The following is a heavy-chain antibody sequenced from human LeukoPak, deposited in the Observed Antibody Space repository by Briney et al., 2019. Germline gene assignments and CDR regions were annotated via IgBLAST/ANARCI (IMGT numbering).Heavy chain of an antibody. V-gene: IGHV1-2*02. Sequence: ASVKVSCKASGYTFIDFYIHSVRQAPGQGLEWMGWINPNSGAIKYSQKFQGRVSMTRDTSITTVYMDLSSLRSDDTAVYYCARVKKLMPEFEFWGQGTLVTVSS. J-gene: IGHJ4*02. CDR3: ARVKKLMPEFEF. D-gene: IGHD2-2*01. CDR2: INPNSGAI. CDR1: GYTFIDFY.